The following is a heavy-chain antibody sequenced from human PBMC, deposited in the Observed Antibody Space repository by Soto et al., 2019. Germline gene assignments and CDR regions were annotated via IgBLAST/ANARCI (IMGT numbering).Heavy chain of an antibody. CDR1: GGSVSSDTAA. V-gene: IGHV6-1*01. CDR3: ARDPKIAPGKIYGMDV. Sequence: SQTLSLTCAISGGSVSSDTAAWSWIRQSPSRGLEWLGRTYYRSKWYFDYAVSVRSRITINPDTSKNQFSLLLNSVTPEDTAVYYCARDPKIAPGKIYGMDVWGQGTTVTVS. J-gene: IGHJ6*02. D-gene: IGHD6-25*01. CDR2: TYYRSKWYF.